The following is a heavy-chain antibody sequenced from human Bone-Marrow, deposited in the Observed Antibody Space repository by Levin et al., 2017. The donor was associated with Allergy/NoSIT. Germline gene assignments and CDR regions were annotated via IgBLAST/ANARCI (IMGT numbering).Heavy chain of an antibody. CDR2: INPATGTT. CDR3: ARGGYSSSWDSNNWFAP. J-gene: IGHJ5*02. CDR1: GYTFNAYN. V-gene: IGHV1-2*02. Sequence: WASVKVSCTPSGYTFNAYNIDWIRQAPGQGPVWMGTINPATGTTNYAQMFQGRVTLTRDTSISTVYMELRSLKSDDTAVYFCARGGYSSSWDSNNWFAPWGQGTLVTVSS. D-gene: IGHD6-13*01.